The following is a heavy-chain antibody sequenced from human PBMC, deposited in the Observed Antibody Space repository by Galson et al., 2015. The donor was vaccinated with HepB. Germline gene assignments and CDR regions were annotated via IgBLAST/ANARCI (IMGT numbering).Heavy chain of an antibody. Sequence: SVKVSCKASGYTFTSYYMHWVRQAPGQGLEWMGIINPSGGSTSYAQKFQGRVTMTRDTSTSTVYMELSSLRSEDTAVYYCARDFRDYGDYAYYFDYWGQGTLVTVSS. D-gene: IGHD4-17*01. J-gene: IGHJ4*02. CDR2: INPSGGST. CDR1: GYTFTSYY. CDR3: ARDFRDYGDYAYYFDY. V-gene: IGHV1-46*01.